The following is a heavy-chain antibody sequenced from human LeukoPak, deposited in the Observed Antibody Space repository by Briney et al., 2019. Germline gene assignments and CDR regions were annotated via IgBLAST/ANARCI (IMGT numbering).Heavy chain of an antibody. D-gene: IGHD5-18*01. CDR3: SGHRHSFNWFDP. CDR1: GFTFGDYY. Sequence: PGGSLRLSCTGSGFTFGDYYINWLRQAPGKGPEWVGFIRSQGHGGTTDYAASVKVRFTISRDDSKIIAYLQMNSLKTDATALYYCSGHRHSFNWFDPWGKGTLVTVSS. J-gene: IGHJ5*02. CDR2: IRSQGHGGTT. V-gene: IGHV3-49*03.